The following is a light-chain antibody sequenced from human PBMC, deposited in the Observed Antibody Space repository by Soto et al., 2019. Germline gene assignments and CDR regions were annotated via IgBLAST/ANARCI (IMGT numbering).Light chain of an antibody. CDR2: EVN. J-gene: IGLJ1*01. Sequence: QSALTQPASLSGSPGQSITISCTGTSSDIGAYDYVSWFQQHPGKAPKLMISEVNNRPSGVSNRFSGSKSGNTAYLTISGLQVEDVAEYFRFSFTTTSTHVFGTGTKVTVL. CDR1: SSDIGAYDY. CDR3: FSFTTTSTHV. V-gene: IGLV2-14*01.